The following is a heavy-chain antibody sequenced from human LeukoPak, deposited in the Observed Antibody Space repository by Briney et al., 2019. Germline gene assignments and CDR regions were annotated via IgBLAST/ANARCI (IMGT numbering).Heavy chain of an antibody. D-gene: IGHD3-16*01. CDR2: FDPEDGET. CDR3: ATAPRGGGAFFYFDY. J-gene: IGHJ4*02. V-gene: IGHV1-24*01. Sequence: ASVKVSCKVSGYTLTELSMHRVRQAPGKGLEWMGGFDPEDGETIYAQKFQGRVTLTEDTSTDTAYMELSSLRSEDPAVYYCATAPRGGGAFFYFDYWGQGTLVTVSS. CDR1: GYTLTELS.